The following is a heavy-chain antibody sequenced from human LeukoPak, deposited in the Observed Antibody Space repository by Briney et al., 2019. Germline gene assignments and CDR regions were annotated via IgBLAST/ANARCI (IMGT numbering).Heavy chain of an antibody. V-gene: IGHV3-53*01. CDR1: GFTVSSNY. D-gene: IGHD1-26*01. Sequence: GGSLRLSCAASGFTVSSNYMSWVRQAPGGGLEWVSVIYSGGSTYYADSVKGRFTISRDNSKNTLYLQMNSLRAEDTAVYYCARIRGSHYYYYYMDVWGKGTTVTVSS. CDR2: IYSGGST. CDR3: ARIRGSHYYYYYMDV. J-gene: IGHJ6*03.